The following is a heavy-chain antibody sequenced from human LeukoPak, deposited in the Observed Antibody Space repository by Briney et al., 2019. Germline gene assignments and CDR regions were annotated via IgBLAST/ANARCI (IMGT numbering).Heavy chain of an antibody. CDR3: AKGGVITFDY. CDR2: ISYDGSNK. CDR1: GFTFSSYG. Sequence: GGSLRLSCAASGFTFSSYGMHWVRQAPGKGLEWVAVISYDGSNKYYADSVKGRFTISRDNSKNTLYLQMNSLRAEDTAVYYCAKGGVITFDYWGQGTLVTVSS. D-gene: IGHD3-10*01. V-gene: IGHV3-30*18. J-gene: IGHJ4*02.